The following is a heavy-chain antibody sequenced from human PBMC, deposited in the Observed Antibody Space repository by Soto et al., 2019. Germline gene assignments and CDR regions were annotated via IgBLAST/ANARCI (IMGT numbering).Heavy chain of an antibody. V-gene: IGHV4-34*01. D-gene: IGHD2-15*01. J-gene: IGHJ4*02. CDR1: GGSFSGYY. CDR2: INQSGRT. CDR3: ARSRCSGGTCYSEELDY. Sequence: QVQLQQWGAGLLKPSETLSLTCAVYGGSFSGYYWSWIRQPPGKGLEWIGEINQSGRTNDNPSLKSRVTISVDTSKNRFTLNLRSVTAADTGVYYWARSRCSGGTCYSEELDYWGQGTLVTVSS.